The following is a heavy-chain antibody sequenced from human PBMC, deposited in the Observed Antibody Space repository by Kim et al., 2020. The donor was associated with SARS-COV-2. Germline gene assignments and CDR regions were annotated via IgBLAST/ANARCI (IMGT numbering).Heavy chain of an antibody. CDR2: IYYSGST. J-gene: IGHJ4*02. V-gene: IGHV4-39*01. CDR3: SRLGELGTAVAGPIDY. D-gene: IGHD6-19*01. CDR1: GGSISSSTYY. Sequence: SETLSLTCTVSGGSISSSTYYWGWIRQPPGKGLEWIASIYYSGSTYYNPSLKSRVTISVDTSKNQFSLRLGSVTAADTAVYYCSRLGELGTAVAGPIDYWGQGTLVTVSS.